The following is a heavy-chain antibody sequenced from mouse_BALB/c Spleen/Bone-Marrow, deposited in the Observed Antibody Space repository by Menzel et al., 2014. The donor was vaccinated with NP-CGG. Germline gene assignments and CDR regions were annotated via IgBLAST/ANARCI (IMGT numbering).Heavy chain of an antibody. V-gene: IGHV3-5*02. J-gene: IGHJ2*01. Sequence: EVMLVESGPGLVKPSQTVSLPCTVTGISIXTGNYRWSWIRQFPGNKLEWIGYIYYSGTITYNPSLTSRTTITRDTSKNQFFLEMNSLTAEDTATYYCARYGNYFDYWGQGTTLTVSS. CDR3: ARYGNYFDY. CDR2: IYYSGTI. CDR1: GISIXTGNYR. D-gene: IGHD2-1*01.